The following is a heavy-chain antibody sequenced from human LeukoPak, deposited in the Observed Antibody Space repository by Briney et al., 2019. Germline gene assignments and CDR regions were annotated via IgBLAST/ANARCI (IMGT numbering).Heavy chain of an antibody. CDR2: INTNTGNP. D-gene: IGHD6-13*01. V-gene: IGHV7-4-1*02. CDR3: ARGLIKAATATGAQH. CDR1: GYTFAIYA. J-gene: IGHJ4*02. Sequence: ASVKVSCKASGYTFAIYAMNWVRQGPGQGLGWMGWINTNTGNPTYAQGFTGRFVFSLDTSVSTAYLQISSLKAEDTAVYYCARGLIKAATATGAQHWGQGALVTVSS.